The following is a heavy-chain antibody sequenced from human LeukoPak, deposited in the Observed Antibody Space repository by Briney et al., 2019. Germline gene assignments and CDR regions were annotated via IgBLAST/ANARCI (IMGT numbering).Heavy chain of an antibody. CDR2: INPNSGGT. D-gene: IGHD6-13*01. V-gene: IGHV1-2*04. J-gene: IGHJ4*02. Sequence: SVKVSCKASGYTFTRYYMHWVRQAPGQGLEWMGWINPNSGGTNYAQKFQGWVTMTRDTSISTAYMELSRLRSDDTAVYYCARGPYSSSWYPPDYWGQGTLVTVSS. CDR1: GYTFTRYY. CDR3: ARGPYSSSWYPPDY.